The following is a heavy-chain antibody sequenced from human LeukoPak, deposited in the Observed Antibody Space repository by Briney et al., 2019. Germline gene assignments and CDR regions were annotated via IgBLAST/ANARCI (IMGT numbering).Heavy chain of an antibody. J-gene: IGHJ5*02. CDR1: GYTFTSYG. D-gene: IGHD3-9*01. V-gene: IGHV1-18*01. Sequence: ASVKVSCKASGYTFTSYGISWVRQAPGQGLEWMGWISAYNGNTKYAQKLQGRVALTTDTSTSTAYMELRSLRSDDTAVYYCANTLTGYPTWGQGTLVTVSS. CDR3: ANTLTGYPT. CDR2: ISAYNGNT.